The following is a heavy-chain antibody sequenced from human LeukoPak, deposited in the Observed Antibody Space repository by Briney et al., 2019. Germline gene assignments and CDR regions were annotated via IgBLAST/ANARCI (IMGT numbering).Heavy chain of an antibody. D-gene: IGHD3-22*01. CDR2: IKKDETEK. CDR3: TRLHNSGYSIN. V-gene: IGHV3-7*01. J-gene: IGHJ3*01. CDR1: GLTFSNYW. Sequence: PGGSLRLSCAASGLTFSNYWMSWVRQAPGKGLEWVANIKKDETEKYYVDSVKGRFTISRDNAKSSLYLQMNSLRAEDTAVYYCTRLHNSGYSINWGQGTMVTVSS.